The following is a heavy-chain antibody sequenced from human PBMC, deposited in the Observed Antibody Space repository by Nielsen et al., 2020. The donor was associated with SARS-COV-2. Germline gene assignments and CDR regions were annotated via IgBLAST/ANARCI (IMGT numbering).Heavy chain of an antibody. J-gene: IGHJ4*02. V-gene: IGHV3-9*01. Sequence: SLKISCAASGFTFDDYAMHWVRQAPGKGLEWVSGISWNSGSIAYADSVKGRFTISRDNAKSSLYLQMNSLRAEDTALYYCAREPAAAADADFDYWGQGTLVTVST. CDR3: AREPAAAADADFDY. CDR1: GFTFDDYA. CDR2: ISWNSGSI. D-gene: IGHD6-13*01.